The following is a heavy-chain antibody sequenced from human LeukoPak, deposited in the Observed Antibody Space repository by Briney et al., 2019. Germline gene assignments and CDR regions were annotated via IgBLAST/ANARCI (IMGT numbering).Heavy chain of an antibody. CDR3: ARVGATYSGDP. J-gene: IGHJ5*02. D-gene: IGHD1-26*01. V-gene: IGHV1-2*02. CDR2: IDPNSGAT. CDR1: GYTFTDYY. Sequence: ASVKVSCKASGYTFTDYYIHWVRQAPGQGLEWMAWIDPNSGATNYAQKFQGRITMTRDTSISTAYVELSRLRSDDTAVYYCARVGATYSGDPWGQGTLVTVSS.